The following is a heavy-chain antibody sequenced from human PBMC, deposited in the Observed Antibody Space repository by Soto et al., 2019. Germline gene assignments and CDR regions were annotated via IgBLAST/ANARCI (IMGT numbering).Heavy chain of an antibody. CDR1: GFTFSSYS. CDR2: IFASGTTI. CDR3: ARDKFGELLSDYYGMDV. D-gene: IGHD3-10*01. V-gene: IGHV3-48*04. Sequence: GGSLSLSFVASGFTFSSYSMFWVRQAPGKGLEWVSYIFASGTTIYYADSVKGRFTVSRENAQNSLSLLINNLRAEDTAVYYCARDKFGELLSDYYGMDVWGQGTTVTVSS. J-gene: IGHJ6*02.